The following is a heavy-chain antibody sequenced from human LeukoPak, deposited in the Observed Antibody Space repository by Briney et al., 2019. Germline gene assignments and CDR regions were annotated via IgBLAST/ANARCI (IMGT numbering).Heavy chain of an antibody. J-gene: IGHJ5*02. CDR3: ARGGRKAVAGTPNWFDL. CDR2: ISSSSSTI. Sequence: GGSLRLSCAASGFTFSSYSMNWVRQAPGKGLEWVSYISSSSSTIYYADSVKGRFTISRDNAKNSLYLQMNSLRAEDTAVYYCARGGRKAVAGTPNWFDLWGQGTLVTVSS. V-gene: IGHV3-48*01. CDR1: GFTFSSYS. D-gene: IGHD6-19*01.